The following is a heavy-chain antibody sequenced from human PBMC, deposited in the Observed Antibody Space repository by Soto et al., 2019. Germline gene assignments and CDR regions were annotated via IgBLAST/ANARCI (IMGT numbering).Heavy chain of an antibody. J-gene: IGHJ4*02. CDR1: GFTFSDYY. V-gene: IGHV3-11*06. Sequence: PGGSLRLSCAASGFTFSDYYMSWIRQAPGKGLEWVSYISSSSSYTNCADSVKGRFTISRDNAKNSLYLQMNSLRAEDTAVYYCARDRLQGGYSSSWYGNDYWGQGTLVTVSS. D-gene: IGHD6-13*01. CDR2: ISSSSSYT. CDR3: ARDRLQGGYSSSWYGNDY.